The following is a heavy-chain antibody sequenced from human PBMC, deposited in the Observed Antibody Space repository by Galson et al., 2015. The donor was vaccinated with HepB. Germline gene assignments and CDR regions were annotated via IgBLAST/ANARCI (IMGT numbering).Heavy chain of an antibody. Sequence: SAKVSCKASGYTFTRYDINWVRQASGQGPEWMGWMNPNSGKTGYAQKFQGRVTMTRNTSISTAYMELSSLRFGDTALYYCARVRPDTAYCYYYYRDVWGKGTTVTVSS. V-gene: IGHV1-8*01. CDR2: MNPNSGKT. CDR1: GYTFTRYD. J-gene: IGHJ6*03. D-gene: IGHD5-18*01. CDR3: ARVRPDTAYCYYYYRDV.